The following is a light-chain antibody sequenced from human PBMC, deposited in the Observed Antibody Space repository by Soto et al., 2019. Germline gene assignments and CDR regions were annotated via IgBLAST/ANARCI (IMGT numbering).Light chain of an antibody. CDR3: QHYNNFPFT. CDR1: QDIGTY. CDR2: AAS. Sequence: DIQMTQSPSSLSASVGDRVTITCRASQDIGTYLVWFQQKPGKGPKSLIFAASRLQSGVPSKFSGSGYETHFTLTISNLQPEDSATYYCQHYNNFPFTFGPGTKVAIK. V-gene: IGKV1-16*02. J-gene: IGKJ3*01.